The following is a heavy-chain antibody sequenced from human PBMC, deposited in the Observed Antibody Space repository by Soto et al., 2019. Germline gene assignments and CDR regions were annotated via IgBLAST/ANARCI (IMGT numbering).Heavy chain of an antibody. J-gene: IGHJ4*02. V-gene: IGHV1-69*13. D-gene: IGHD2-15*01. CDR1: GGTFSSYA. CDR3: ARGGEYCGGSCYSPFDY. Sequence: GASVKVSCKASGGTFSSYAISWVRQAPGQGLEWMGGIIPIFGTANYAQKFQGRVTITADESTSTAYMEPSSLRSEDTAVYYCARGGEYCGGSCYSPFDYWGQGTLVTVSS. CDR2: IIPIFGTA.